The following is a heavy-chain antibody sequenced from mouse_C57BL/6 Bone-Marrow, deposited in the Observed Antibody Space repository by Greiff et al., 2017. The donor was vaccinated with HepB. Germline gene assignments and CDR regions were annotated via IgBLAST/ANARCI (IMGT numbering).Heavy chain of an antibody. V-gene: IGHV3-6*01. CDR2: ISYDGSN. D-gene: IGHD1-1*01. CDR1: GYSITSGYY. J-gene: IGHJ4*01. CDR3: AKITTVDYYAMDY. Sequence: EVKLMESGPGLVKPSQSLSLTCSVTGYSITSGYYWNWIRQFPGNKLEWMGYISYDGSNNYNPSLKNRISITRDTSKNQFFLKLNSVTTEDTATYYCAKITTVDYYAMDYWGQGTSVTVSS.